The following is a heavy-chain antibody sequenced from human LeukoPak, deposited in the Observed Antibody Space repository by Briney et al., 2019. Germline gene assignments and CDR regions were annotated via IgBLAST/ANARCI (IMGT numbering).Heavy chain of an antibody. V-gene: IGHV4-4*07. J-gene: IGHJ4*02. D-gene: IGHD3-22*01. Sequence: SETLSLTCTVSGGSLSGYYWNRIRQPAGKGLEWIGRIYISGNTWYKPSLQSRVTMSVDTSKNQLSLKMNSLTAADTAVYYCARSNLGSYDQSGYYHYWGQGTRVTVSS. CDR1: GGSLSGYY. CDR3: ARSNLGSYDQSGYYHY. CDR2: IYISGNT.